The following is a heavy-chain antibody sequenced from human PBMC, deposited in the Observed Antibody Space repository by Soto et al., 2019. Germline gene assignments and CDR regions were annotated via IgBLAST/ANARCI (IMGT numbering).Heavy chain of an antibody. CDR1: GYNFSTYW. J-gene: IGHJ3*02. CDR3: ARRGKAFDI. Sequence: GESLKISCKTFGYNFSTYWIGWVRQMPGKGLEWMGIVYPGDSDTRYSPSLQGQVTLSADKSISTAYLQWSSLKASDTAIYYCARRGKAFDIWGQGTMVTASS. V-gene: IGHV5-51*01. CDR2: VYPGDSDT.